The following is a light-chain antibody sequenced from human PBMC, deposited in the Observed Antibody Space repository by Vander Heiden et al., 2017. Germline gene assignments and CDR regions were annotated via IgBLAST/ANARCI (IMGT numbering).Light chain of an antibody. CDR1: QSVSSSY. CDR2: GAS. Sequence: EIVSTQSPGTLSLSPGERATLSCRASQSVSSSYLAWYQQKPGQAPRLLIYGASSRATGIPDRFSGSGSGTDFTLTISRLEPEDFAVYYCQQYGNSPTWTFGQGTKVEIK. J-gene: IGKJ1*01. V-gene: IGKV3-20*01. CDR3: QQYGNSPTWT.